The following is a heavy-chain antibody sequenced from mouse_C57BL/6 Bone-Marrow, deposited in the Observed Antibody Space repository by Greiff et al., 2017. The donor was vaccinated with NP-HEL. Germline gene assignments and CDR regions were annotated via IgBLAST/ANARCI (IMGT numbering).Heavy chain of an antibody. V-gene: IGHV1-42*01. D-gene: IGHD4-1*01. CDR1: GYSFTGYY. J-gene: IGHJ2*01. CDR2: INPSTGGT. Sequence: EVKLQESGPELVKPGASVKISCKASGYSFTGYYMNWVKQSPEKSLEWIGEINPSTGGTTYNQKFKAKATLTVDKSSSTAYMQLKSLTSEDSAVYYCARWGELGLDYWGQGTTLTVSS. CDR3: ARWGELGLDY.